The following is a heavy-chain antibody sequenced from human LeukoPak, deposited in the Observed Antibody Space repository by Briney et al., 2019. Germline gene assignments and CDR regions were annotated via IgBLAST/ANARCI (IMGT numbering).Heavy chain of an antibody. V-gene: IGHV4-39*01. D-gene: IGHD6-19*01. CDR1: GGSISSSSYY. CDR2: IYYSGST. Sequence: SETLSLTCTVSGGSISSSSYYWGWIRQPPGKGLEWIGSIYYSGSTYYNPSLKSRVTISVDTSKNQFSLKLSSVTAADTAVYYCARQKYIAVAGNFDYWGQGTLVTVSS. CDR3: ARQKYIAVAGNFDY. J-gene: IGHJ4*02.